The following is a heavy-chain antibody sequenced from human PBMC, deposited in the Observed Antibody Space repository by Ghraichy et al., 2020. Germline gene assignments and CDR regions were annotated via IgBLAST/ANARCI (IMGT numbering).Heavy chain of an antibody. CDR1: GGSFSGYY. Sequence: SETLSLTCAVYGGSFSGYYWSWIRQPPGKGLEWIGEINHSGSTNYNPSLKSRVTISVDTSKNQFSLKLSSVTAADTAVYYCARGPTTVTTRGLGFDYWGQGTLVTVSS. D-gene: IGHD4-17*01. CDR2: INHSGST. J-gene: IGHJ4*02. V-gene: IGHV4-34*01. CDR3: ARGPTTVTTRGLGFDY.